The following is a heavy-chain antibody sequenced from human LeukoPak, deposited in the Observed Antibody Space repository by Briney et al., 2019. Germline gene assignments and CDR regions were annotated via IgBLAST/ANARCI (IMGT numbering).Heavy chain of an antibody. Sequence: SETLSLTCAVYGGSFSGYYWSWIRQPPGKGLEWIGEISHSGSTNYNPSLKSRVTISVDTSKNQFSLKLSSVTAADTAVYYCARGFWIAAAGPSPFDYWGQGTLVTVSS. D-gene: IGHD6-13*01. CDR1: GGSFSGYY. CDR3: ARGFWIAAAGPSPFDY. V-gene: IGHV4-34*01. CDR2: ISHSGST. J-gene: IGHJ4*02.